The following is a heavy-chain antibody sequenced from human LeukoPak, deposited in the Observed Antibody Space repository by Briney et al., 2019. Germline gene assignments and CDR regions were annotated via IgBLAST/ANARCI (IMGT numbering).Heavy chain of an antibody. D-gene: IGHD5-18*01. J-gene: IGHJ4*02. V-gene: IGHV4-39*07. Sequence: SETLSLTCTVSGGSISSSSYYWGWIRQPPGKGLEWFGSIYYSGSTYYNPSLKSRVTISVDTSKNQFSLKLSSVTAADTAVYYCATLGGIQLWLQYWGQGTLVTVSS. CDR2: IYYSGST. CDR3: ATLGGIQLWLQY. CDR1: GGSISSSSYY.